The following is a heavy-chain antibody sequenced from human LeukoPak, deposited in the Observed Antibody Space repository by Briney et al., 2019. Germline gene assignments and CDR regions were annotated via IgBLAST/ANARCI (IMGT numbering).Heavy chain of an antibody. V-gene: IGHV4-59*08. CDR1: GGSISSYY. CDR2: IYYSGST. J-gene: IGHJ4*02. D-gene: IGHD5-18*01. CDR3: ARYTYGHTCFDY. Sequence: PSETLSLTCTVSGGSISSYYWSWIRQPPGKGLEWIGYIYYSGSTNYNPSLKSRVTISVDTSKNQFSLRLNSVTAADTAVYYCARYTYGHTCFDYWGQGTLVTVSS.